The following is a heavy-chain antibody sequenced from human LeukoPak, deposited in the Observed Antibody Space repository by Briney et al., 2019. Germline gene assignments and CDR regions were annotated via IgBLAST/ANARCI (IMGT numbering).Heavy chain of an antibody. J-gene: IGHJ4*02. D-gene: IGHD3-10*01. CDR3: VKEQGSGYYRTADY. CDR2: ITYDGDTR. CDR1: GFTFRSCG. Sequence: GGSLRLSCAASGFTFRSCGMHWVRQAPGKGLEWVAVITYDGDTRYFEDSVKGRFTISRDTSKSTLYLQMNSLGAEDTAVYYCVKEQGSGYYRTADYWGQGTLVTVSS. V-gene: IGHV3-30*18.